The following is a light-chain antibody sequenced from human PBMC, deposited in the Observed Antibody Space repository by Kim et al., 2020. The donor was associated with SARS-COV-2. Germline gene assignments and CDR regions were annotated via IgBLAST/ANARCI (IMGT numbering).Light chain of an antibody. V-gene: IGKV3-11*01. CDR1: QRMDTS. J-gene: IGKJ4*01. Sequence: PGERATLSSRASQRMDTSLAWYQQRPGQAPRLLVYVASNRATGVPDRFSGSGSGTDFTLTISSLEHEDFSTYYCQQRNSWPPAVTFGGGTKVDIK. CDR2: VAS. CDR3: QQRNSWPPAVT.